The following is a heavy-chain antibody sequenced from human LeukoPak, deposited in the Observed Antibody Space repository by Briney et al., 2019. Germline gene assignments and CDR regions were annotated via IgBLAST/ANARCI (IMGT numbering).Heavy chain of an antibody. CDR2: INPSGGST. J-gene: IGHJ5*02. CDR1: GYTFTSYY. V-gene: IGHV1-46*01. CDR3: ATSALRYCSGGSCSYNWFDP. D-gene: IGHD2-15*01. Sequence: ASVKVPCKASGYTFTSYYMQWVRQAPGQGLEWMGIINPSGGSTSYAQKFQGRVTMTEDTSTDTAYMELSSLRSEDTAVYYCATSALRYCSGGSCSYNWFDPWGQGTLVTVSS.